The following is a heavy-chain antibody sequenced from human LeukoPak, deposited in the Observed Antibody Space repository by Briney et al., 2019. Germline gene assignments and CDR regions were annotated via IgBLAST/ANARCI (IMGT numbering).Heavy chain of an antibody. J-gene: IGHJ3*02. CDR2: ISSSSSYI. Sequence: GGSLRLSCAASGFTFSSYSMNWVRQAPGKGLEWVSSISSSSSYIYYADSVKGRFTISRDNAKNSLYLQMNSLRAEDTAVYYCARERWLGSSRAFDIWGQGTMVTVSS. D-gene: IGHD4-23*01. CDR3: ARERWLGSSRAFDI. V-gene: IGHV3-21*01. CDR1: GFTFSSYS.